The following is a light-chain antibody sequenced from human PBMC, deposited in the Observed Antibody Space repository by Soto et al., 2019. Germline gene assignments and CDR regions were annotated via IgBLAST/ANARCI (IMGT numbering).Light chain of an antibody. CDR2: EVT. J-gene: IGLJ3*02. CDR1: SSDVGSYDL. CDR3: CSYAGSITYWV. V-gene: IGLV2-23*02. Sequence: QSALTQPASVSGSPGQLITISCTGSSSDVGSYDLVSWYQQHPGKAPKLIIYEVTQRPSGVSIRFSGSKSGITSSLTISGLQAEDEADYYCCSYAGSITYWVFGGGTKLTVL.